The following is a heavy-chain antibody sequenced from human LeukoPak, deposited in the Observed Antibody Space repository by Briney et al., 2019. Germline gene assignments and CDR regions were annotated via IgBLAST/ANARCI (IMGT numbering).Heavy chain of an antibody. D-gene: IGHD3-10*01. J-gene: IGHJ4*02. CDR2: ISWNSGSI. CDR3: ARAPYPYGSGSHHYFDY. CDR1: GFTFDDYA. V-gene: IGHV3-9*01. Sequence: GGSLRLSCAASGFTFDDYAMHWVRQAPGKGLEWVSGISWNSGSIGYADSVKGRFTISRDNAKNSLYLQMNSLRAEDTAVYYCARAPYPYGSGSHHYFDYWGQGTLVTVS.